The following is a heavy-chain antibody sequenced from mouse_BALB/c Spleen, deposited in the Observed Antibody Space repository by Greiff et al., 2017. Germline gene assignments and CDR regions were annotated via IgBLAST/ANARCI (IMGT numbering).Heavy chain of an antibody. J-gene: IGHJ2*01. CDR1: GYTFTDYW. CDR3: ARPPP. Sequence: QVQLQQPGAELVMPGASVKMSCKASGYTFTDYWMHWVKQRPGQGLEWIGAIDTSDSYTSYNQKFKGKATLTVDESSSTAYMQLSSLTSEDSAVYYCARPPPWGQGTTLTVSS. CDR2: IDTSDSYT. V-gene: IGHV1-69*01.